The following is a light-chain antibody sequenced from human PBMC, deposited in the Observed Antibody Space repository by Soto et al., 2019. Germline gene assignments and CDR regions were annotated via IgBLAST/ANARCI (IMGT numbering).Light chain of an antibody. J-gene: IGLJ1*01. CDR2: DVS. CDR3: CSFAGGPYV. Sequence: QSALTQPRSVSGSPGQSVTISCTGTSGDVGGYNHVSWYQQHPGKVPKVMIYDVSKRPSGVPDRFSGSKSGNTASLTISGLQAEDEADYYCCSFAGGPYVFGTGTKLTVL. CDR1: SGDVGGYNH. V-gene: IGLV2-11*01.